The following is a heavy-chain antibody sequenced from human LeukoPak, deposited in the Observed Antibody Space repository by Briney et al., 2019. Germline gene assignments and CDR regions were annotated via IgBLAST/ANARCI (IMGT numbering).Heavy chain of an antibody. D-gene: IGHD5-12*01. CDR3: ARGGGYASPIGY. CDR1: GGSISTYY. J-gene: IGHJ4*02. Sequence: ASETLSLTCTLSGGSISTYYWSWIRQPPGKGLEWIGYIYHSGSTNYNPSLNSRVTISVDTSKNQFSLKLSSVTAADTAVYYCARGGGYASPIGYWGQGALVTVSS. CDR2: IYHSGST. V-gene: IGHV4-59*01.